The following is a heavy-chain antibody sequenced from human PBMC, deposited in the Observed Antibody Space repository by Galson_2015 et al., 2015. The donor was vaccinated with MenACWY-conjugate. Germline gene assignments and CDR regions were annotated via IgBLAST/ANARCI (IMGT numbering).Heavy chain of an antibody. CDR3: TRGNDGYSRFDP. CDR2: ISPDGSVT. J-gene: IGHJ5*02. V-gene: IGHV3-74*01. Sequence: SLRLSCAASGFTFNQYWMHWVRQAPGKGLVWVSRISPDGSVTNYADSVKGRFTLSRDNAKNTLYLQMNSLRGDDTAVYYCTRGNDGYSRFDPWGQGTLVTMSS. CDR1: GFTFNQYW. D-gene: IGHD5-24*01.